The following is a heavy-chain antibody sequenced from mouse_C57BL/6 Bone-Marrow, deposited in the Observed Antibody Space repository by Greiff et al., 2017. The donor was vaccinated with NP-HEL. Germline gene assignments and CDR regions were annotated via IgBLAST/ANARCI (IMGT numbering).Heavy chain of an antibody. CDR3: ARDKGTMIRYAMDY. V-gene: IGHV5-4*01. Sequence: EVKLVESGGGLVKPGGSLKLSCAASGFTFSSYAMSWVRQTPEKRLEWVATISDGGSYTSYPDNVKGRFTISRANAKNNLYLQMSHLKSEDTAMYYCARDKGTMIRYAMDYWGQGTSVTVSS. J-gene: IGHJ4*01. D-gene: IGHD2-4*01. CDR1: GFTFSSYA. CDR2: ISDGGSYT.